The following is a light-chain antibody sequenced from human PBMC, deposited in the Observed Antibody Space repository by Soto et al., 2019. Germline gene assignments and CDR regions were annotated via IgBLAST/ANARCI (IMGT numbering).Light chain of an antibody. CDR2: KAS. Sequence: DIQMTQSPSTLSASVGDRVTITCRASQSISIWLAWYQQKPGKAPKLLIYKASSLESGVTSRFSGSRSGTEFTLTISSLQPDDFATYYCQQYNSYSVTFGQGTKVDIK. CDR1: QSISIW. V-gene: IGKV1-5*03. J-gene: IGKJ1*01. CDR3: QQYNSYSVT.